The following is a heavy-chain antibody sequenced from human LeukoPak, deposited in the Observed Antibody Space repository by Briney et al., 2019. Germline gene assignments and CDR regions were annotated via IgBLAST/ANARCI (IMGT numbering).Heavy chain of an antibody. V-gene: IGHV1-69*13. D-gene: IGHD3-9*01. CDR3: ARDHYYDILTGSIPFDY. Sequence: ASVKVSCKASGGTFSSYAISWVRQAPGQGLEWMGGIIPIFGTANYAQKFQGRVTITADESTSTAYMELSSVTAADTAVYYCARDHYYDILTGSIPFDYWGQGTLVTVSS. J-gene: IGHJ4*02. CDR1: GGTFSSYA. CDR2: IIPIFGTA.